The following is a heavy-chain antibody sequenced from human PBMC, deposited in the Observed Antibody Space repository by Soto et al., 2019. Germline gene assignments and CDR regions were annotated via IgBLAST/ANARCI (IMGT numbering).Heavy chain of an antibody. Sequence: QVQLQQWGAGLLKPSETLSLTCAVYGGSFSGYYWSWIRQPPGKGLEWIGEINHSGSTNYNPSLRIRVTISVDTSKNQLSLKLSSVTAADTAVYYCARRSAAGPWGQGTLVTVSS. CDR1: GGSFSGYY. CDR3: ARRSAAGP. J-gene: IGHJ5*02. CDR2: INHSGST. V-gene: IGHV4-34*01. D-gene: IGHD6-25*01.